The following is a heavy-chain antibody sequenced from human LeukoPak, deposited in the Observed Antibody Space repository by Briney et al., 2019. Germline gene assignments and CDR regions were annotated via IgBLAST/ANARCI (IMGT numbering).Heavy chain of an antibody. J-gene: IGHJ3*02. V-gene: IGHV3-30*18. CDR3: AKDLEYSSSVGGAFDI. CDR2: ISYDGSNK. Sequence: PGGSLRLSCAASGFTFSSYGMHWVRQAPGKGLEWVAVISYDGSNKYYADSVKGRFTISRDNSKNTLYLQMNSLRAEDTAVYYCAKDLEYSSSVGGAFDIWGQGTMVTVSS. CDR1: GFTFSSYG. D-gene: IGHD6-6*01.